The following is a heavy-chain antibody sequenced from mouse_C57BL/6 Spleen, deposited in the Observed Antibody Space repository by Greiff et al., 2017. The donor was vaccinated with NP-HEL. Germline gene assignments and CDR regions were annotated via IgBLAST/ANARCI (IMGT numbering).Heavy chain of an antibody. CDR2: ISDGGSYT. J-gene: IGHJ4*01. D-gene: IGHD4-1*01. Sequence: EVQGVESGGGLVKPGGSLKLSCAASGFTFSSYAMSWVRQTPEKRLEWVATISDGGSYTYSPDNVKGRFTISRDNAKNNLYLQKSHMKSEDTAMNYCARVWDFYAMDYWGQGTSVTVSA. CDR1: GFTFSSYA. V-gene: IGHV5-4*01. CDR3: ARVWDFYAMDY.